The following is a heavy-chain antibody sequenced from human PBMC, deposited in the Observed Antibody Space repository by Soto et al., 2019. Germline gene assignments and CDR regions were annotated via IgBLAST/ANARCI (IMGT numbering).Heavy chain of an antibody. D-gene: IGHD2-2*01. CDR1: GGTFSSYA. CDR2: IIPIFGTA. J-gene: IGHJ4*02. Sequence: GASVKVSCKASGGTFSSYAISWVRQAPGQGLEWMGGIIPIFGTANYAQKFQGRVTITADESTSTAYMELGSLRSEDTAVYYCARGSGYEFGSHFDYWGQGTLVTVFS. V-gene: IGHV1-69*13. CDR3: ARGSGYEFGSHFDY.